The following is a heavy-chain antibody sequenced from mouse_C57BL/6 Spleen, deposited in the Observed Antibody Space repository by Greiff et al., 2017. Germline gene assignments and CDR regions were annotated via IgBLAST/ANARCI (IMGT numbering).Heavy chain of an antibody. Sequence: EVQRVESGGGLVQPKGSLKLSCAASGFTFNTYAMHWVRQAPGKGLEWVARIRSKSSNYATYYADSVKDRFTISRDDSQSMLYLQMNNLKTEDTAMYYCVRGENYYGSSYYAMDYWGQGTSVTVSS. D-gene: IGHD1-1*01. CDR1: GFTFNTYA. CDR3: VRGENYYGSSYYAMDY. CDR2: IRSKSSNYAT. J-gene: IGHJ4*01. V-gene: IGHV10-3*01.